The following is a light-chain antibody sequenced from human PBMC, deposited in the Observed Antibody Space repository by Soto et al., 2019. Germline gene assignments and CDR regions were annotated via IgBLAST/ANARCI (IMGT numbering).Light chain of an antibody. V-gene: IGKV3-20*01. CDR2: GTS. CDR1: ERIYSAY. CDR3: QQYGSSPQT. Sequence: EVVFTQSPGTQSLSRGERATLSFRASERIYSAYLGWYQQKPGQAPRLLIYGTSSRATGIPDRFSGSGSGTDFTLTISRLEPEDFAVYYCQQYGSSPQTFGQGTKVDIK. J-gene: IGKJ1*01.